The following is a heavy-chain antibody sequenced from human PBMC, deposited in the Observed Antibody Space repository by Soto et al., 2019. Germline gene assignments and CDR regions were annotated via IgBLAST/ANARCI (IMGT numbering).Heavy chain of an antibody. D-gene: IGHD6-19*01. V-gene: IGHV3-23*01. J-gene: IGHJ4*02. CDR1: GITFSNFG. CDR2: IGAGGTT. CDR3: AKREVAGTTYFDY. Sequence: GSLRLSCAASGITFSNFGMSWVRQAPGKGLEWVSSIGAGGTTNYADSVKGRFTISRDNSKNTLYLQVNSLRVEDTAVYYCAKREVAGTTYFDYWGQGTLVTVSS.